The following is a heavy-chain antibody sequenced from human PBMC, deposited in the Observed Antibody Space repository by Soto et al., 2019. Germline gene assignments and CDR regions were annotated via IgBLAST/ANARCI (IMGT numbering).Heavy chain of an antibody. CDR3: ARDGIVLMVYVDAFDI. J-gene: IGHJ3*02. CDR2: ISAYNGNT. D-gene: IGHD2-8*01. CDR1: GYTFTSYG. V-gene: IGHV1-18*04. Sequence: ASVKVSCKASGYTFTSYGISWVRQAPGQGLEWMGWISAYNGNTNYAQKLQGRVTMTTDTSTSTAYMELRSLRSDDTAVYYCARDGIVLMVYVDAFDIWGQGTMVTISS.